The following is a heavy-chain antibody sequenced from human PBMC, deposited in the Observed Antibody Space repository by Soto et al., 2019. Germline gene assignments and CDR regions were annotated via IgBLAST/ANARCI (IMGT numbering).Heavy chain of an antibody. J-gene: IGHJ5*02. CDR3: AKVLYQSGSNVFDP. Sequence: EVQLLESGGGLVQPAGSLRLSCAASGFTLTNYDMSWVRQAPGKGLEWVSGTSGSGATTYYADSVRGPFTISRDNSKNTLYLQMNSLSAEDTAVYSCAKVLYQSGSNVFDPWGQGTLVTVYS. CDR1: GFTLTNYD. CDR2: TSGSGATT. V-gene: IGHV3-23*01. D-gene: IGHD5-12*01.